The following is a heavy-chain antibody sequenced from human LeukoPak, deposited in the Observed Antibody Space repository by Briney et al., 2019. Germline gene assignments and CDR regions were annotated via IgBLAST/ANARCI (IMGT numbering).Heavy chain of an antibody. Sequence: GGSLRLSCAASGFTFSDHYMDWVRQAPGKGLEWVGRTRNKANSYTTEYAASVRGRFTISRDDSKNSLYLQMNSLKTEDTAVYYCARVHSWLYYSDYWGQGTLVTVSS. CDR3: ARVHSWLYYSDY. J-gene: IGHJ4*02. CDR2: TRNKANSYTT. V-gene: IGHV3-72*01. D-gene: IGHD6-13*01. CDR1: GFTFSDHY.